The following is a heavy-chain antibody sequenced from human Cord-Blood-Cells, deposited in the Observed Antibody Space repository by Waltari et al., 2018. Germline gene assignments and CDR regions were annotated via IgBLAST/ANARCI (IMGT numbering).Heavy chain of an antibody. Sequence: QVQLVQSGAEVQKPGASVKVSCKASGGTFSSYAISCVRQDPGQGLEAMGGIIPIFGTANYAQKFQGRVTITADESPSTAYMELSSLRSEDTAVYYCASKGWSGYYDAFDIWGQGTMVTVSS. D-gene: IGHD3-3*01. CDR1: GGTFSSYA. J-gene: IGHJ3*02. CDR3: ASKGWSGYYDAFDI. CDR2: IIPIFGTA. V-gene: IGHV1-69*01.